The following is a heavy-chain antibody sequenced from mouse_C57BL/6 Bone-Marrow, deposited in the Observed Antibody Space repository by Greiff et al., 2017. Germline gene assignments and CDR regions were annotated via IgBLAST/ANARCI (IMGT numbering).Heavy chain of an antibody. D-gene: IGHD4-1*01. CDR3: ARDGFWDIGFAY. CDR2: FYPGSGSI. J-gene: IGHJ3*01. Sequence: VQLQQSGAELVKPGASVKLSCQASGYTFTEYTIHWVKQRSGQGLGWIGWFYPGSGSIKYKEKFKDKATLTADKSSSEVYMELSRLTSEGTAVYYCARDGFWDIGFAYWGQGTLVTVSA. V-gene: IGHV1-62-2*01. CDR1: GYTFTEYT.